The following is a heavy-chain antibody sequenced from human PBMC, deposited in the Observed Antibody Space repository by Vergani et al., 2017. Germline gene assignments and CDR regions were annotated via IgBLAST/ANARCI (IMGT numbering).Heavy chain of an antibody. Sequence: QVQLQESGPGLVRPSETLSLTCAVSGYSISSGYYWGWIRQPPGKGLEWIGSIYHSGSTYYNPSLKSRVTISVDTSKNQFSLKLSSVTAAYTAVYYCARPGPYSSGWYYFDYWGQGTLVTVSS. CDR3: ARPGPYSSGWYYFDY. CDR2: IYHSGST. CDR1: GYSISSGYY. D-gene: IGHD6-19*01. J-gene: IGHJ4*02. V-gene: IGHV4-38-2*01.